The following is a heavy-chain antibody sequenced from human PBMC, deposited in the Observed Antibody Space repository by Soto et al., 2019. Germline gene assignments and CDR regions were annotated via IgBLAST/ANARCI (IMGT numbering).Heavy chain of an antibody. V-gene: IGHV1-69*02. J-gene: IGHJ6*02. CDR2: IIPILGIA. Sequence: ASVKVSCKASGGTFSSYTISWVRQAPGQGLEWMGRIIPILGIANYAQKFQGRVTITADKSTSTAYMELSSLRSEDTAVYYCARGGSSRFGDYYGMDVWGQGTTVTVSS. CDR3: ARGGSSRFGDYYGMDV. CDR1: GGTFSSYT. D-gene: IGHD3-10*01.